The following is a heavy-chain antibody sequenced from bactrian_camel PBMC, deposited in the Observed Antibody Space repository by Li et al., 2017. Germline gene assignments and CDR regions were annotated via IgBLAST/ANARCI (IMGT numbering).Heavy chain of an antibody. CDR3: AAGMREFSPLKDTATIMLSCDNY. J-gene: IGHJ4*01. V-gene: IGHV3-3*01. Sequence: HVQLVESGGGSEQAGGSLRLSCAASGHPHSSYCMGWFRQAPGKEREGVASISTSGGSPYYADSVKGRFTISQDNAKRKLYLQMNDLKPEDTATYYCAAGMREFSPLKDTATIMLSCDNYWGQGTQVTVS. D-gene: IGHD2*01. CDR2: ISTSGGSP. CDR1: GHPHSSYC.